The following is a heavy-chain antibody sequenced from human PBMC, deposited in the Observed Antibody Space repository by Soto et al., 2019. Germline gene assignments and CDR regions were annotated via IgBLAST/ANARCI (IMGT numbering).Heavy chain of an antibody. Sequence: SETLSLTCTVSGASISSYYWSWIRQPPGKGLEWIGYIYYSGSTNYNPSLKSRVTISVDTSKNQFSLKLSSVTAADTAVYYCASTLRYFDWLRIDYWGQGTLVTVSS. D-gene: IGHD3-9*01. J-gene: IGHJ4*02. V-gene: IGHV4-59*08. CDR1: GASISSYY. CDR3: ASTLRYFDWLRIDY. CDR2: IYYSGST.